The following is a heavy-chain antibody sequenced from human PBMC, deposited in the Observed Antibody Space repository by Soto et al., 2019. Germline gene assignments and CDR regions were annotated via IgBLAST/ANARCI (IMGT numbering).Heavy chain of an antibody. V-gene: IGHV6-1*01. CDR1: GDSISRGAAA. CDR2: TFYRSNKWGG. CDR3: ARDQNWAFDI. J-gene: IGHJ4*02. Sequence: SQTLSLPCAISGDSISRGAAAWNWIRQSPSRGLEWLGRTFYRSNKWGGDYAVSVKTRIVINPDTSKNQFSLHLNSVTPEDTAVYFCARDQNWAFDIWGQGTLVTVSS. D-gene: IGHD7-27*01.